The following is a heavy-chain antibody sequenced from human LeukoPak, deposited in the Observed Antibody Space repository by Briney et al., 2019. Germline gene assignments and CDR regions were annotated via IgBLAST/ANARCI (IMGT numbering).Heavy chain of an antibody. D-gene: IGHD2-2*01. CDR3: ARDIVVVPAATYNWFDP. J-gene: IGHJ5*02. Sequence: NASETLSLTCAVSGYSISSGYYWGWIRQPPGKGLEWIGSIYHSGSTYYNPSLKGRVTLSVDTSKNQFSLKLSSVTAADTAVYYCARDIVVVPAATYNWFDPWGQGTLVTVSS. V-gene: IGHV4-38-2*02. CDR1: GYSISSGYY. CDR2: IYHSGST.